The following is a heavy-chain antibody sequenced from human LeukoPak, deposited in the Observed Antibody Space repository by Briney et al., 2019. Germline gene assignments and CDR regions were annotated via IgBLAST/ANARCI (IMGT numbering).Heavy chain of an antibody. J-gene: IGHJ6*03. V-gene: IGHV3-30-3*01. CDR2: ISYDGSNK. Sequence: PGRSLRLSCAASGFTFSSYAMHWVRQAPGKGLEWVAVISYDGSNKYYADSVKGRFTISRDNAKNSLFLQMNSLRAEDTAVYYCARSPKHYYYYMDVWGKGTTVTVSS. CDR3: ARSPKHYYYYMDV. CDR1: GFTFSSYA.